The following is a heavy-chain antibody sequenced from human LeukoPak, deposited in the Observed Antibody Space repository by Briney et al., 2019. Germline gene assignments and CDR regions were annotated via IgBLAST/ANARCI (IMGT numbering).Heavy chain of an antibody. CDR1: GFTFSSYW. Sequence: GGSLRLSCAASGFTFSSYWMNWVRQAPGKGLEWVANIKQDGSEKYYVDSVKGRFTISRDNAKNSLYLQMNSLRAEDTAVYYCARDTLNYYYYYYMDVWGKGTTVTVSS. CDR2: IKQDGSEK. CDR3: ARDTLNYYYYYYMDV. V-gene: IGHV3-7*01. J-gene: IGHJ6*03.